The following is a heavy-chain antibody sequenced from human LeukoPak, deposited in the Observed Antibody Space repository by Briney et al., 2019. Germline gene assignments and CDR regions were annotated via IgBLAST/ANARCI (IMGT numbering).Heavy chain of an antibody. CDR1: GFTFSSYS. Sequence: GGSLRLSCAASGFTFSSYSMNWVRQAPGKGLEWVSSISSSSSYIYYADSVKGRFTISRDNAKNSVYLQMNSLRAEDTAVYYCAREYYYDSSGYDLNYFDYWGQGTLVTVSS. J-gene: IGHJ4*02. CDR3: AREYYYDSSGYDLNYFDY. D-gene: IGHD3-22*01. V-gene: IGHV3-21*01. CDR2: ISSSSSYI.